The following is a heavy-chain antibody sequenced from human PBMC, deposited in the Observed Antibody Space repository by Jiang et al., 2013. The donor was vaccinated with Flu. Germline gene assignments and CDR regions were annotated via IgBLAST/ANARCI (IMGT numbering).Heavy chain of an antibody. V-gene: IGHV4-59*08. CDR2: IYNSGST. Sequence: GSGLVKPSETLSLTCTVSGGSISSFYWSWIRQPPGKGLEWIAYIYNSGSTNYNPSLKSRVTISVDTSKNQFSLKLRSVTAADTAVYYCARHGVVVIPAATRGHYGLDVWGQGTTVTVS. D-gene: IGHD2-2*01. CDR1: GGSISSFY. CDR3: ARHGVVVIPAATRGHYGLDV. J-gene: IGHJ6*02.